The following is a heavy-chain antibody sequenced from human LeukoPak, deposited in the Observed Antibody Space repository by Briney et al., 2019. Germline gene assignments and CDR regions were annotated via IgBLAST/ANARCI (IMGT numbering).Heavy chain of an antibody. CDR2: IHSSGST. CDR3: ARVIGDIAVSGTSWFDP. V-gene: IGHV4-59*01. J-gene: IGHJ5*02. D-gene: IGHD6-19*01. CDR1: GGSFSGYY. Sequence: SETLSLTCAVYGGSFSGYYWGWIRQAPGKGLEWIGYIHSSGSTNYNPSLKSRVTISVDTSKNQFSLKLTSVTAADTAVYYCARVIGDIAVSGTSWFDPWGQGTLVTVSS.